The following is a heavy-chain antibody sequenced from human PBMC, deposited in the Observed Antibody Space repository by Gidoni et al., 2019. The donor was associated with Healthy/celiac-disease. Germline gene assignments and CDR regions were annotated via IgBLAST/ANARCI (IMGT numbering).Heavy chain of an antibody. CDR3: ASLGYCSGGSCYPDDYYYYMDV. CDR2: MSYDGSNK. J-gene: IGHJ6*03. D-gene: IGHD2-15*01. Sequence: QVQLVESGGGVVQPGRSLRLSCSASGFTFSSYGMPCVRQAPGKGLEWVAVMSYDGSNKYYADSVKGRLTISRDNSKNTLYLQMNSLRAEDTAVYYCASLGYCSGGSCYPDDYYYYMDVWGKGTTVTVSS. CDR1: GFTFSSYG. V-gene: IGHV3-30*03.